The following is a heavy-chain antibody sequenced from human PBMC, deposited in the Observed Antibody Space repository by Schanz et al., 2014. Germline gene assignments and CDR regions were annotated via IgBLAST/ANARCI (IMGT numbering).Heavy chain of an antibody. D-gene: IGHD5-12*01. Sequence: VQLVESGGGLVQPGGSLRLSCAASGFTFRDYYMSWIRQAPGKGLEWIESIYYSGSTYYNPSFKSRVTTSVDTSKNQSPRKLSSVTAADTAVYYCARGGSVATIAPYTWFDPWGQGTLVTVSS. J-gene: IGHJ5*02. V-gene: IGHV4-38-2*01. CDR3: ARGGSVATIAPYTWFDP. CDR2: IYYSGST. CDR1: GFTFRDYY.